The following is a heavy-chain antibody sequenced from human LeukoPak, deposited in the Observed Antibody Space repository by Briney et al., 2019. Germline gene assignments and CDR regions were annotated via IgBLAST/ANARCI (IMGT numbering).Heavy chain of an antibody. V-gene: IGHV7-4-1*02. J-gene: IGHJ2*01. CDR2: INTNTGNP. CDR3: AAWSPIWYFDL. D-gene: IGHD2-15*01. Sequence: ALVKVSCKASGYTFTSYAMNWVRQAPGQGLEWMGWINTNTGNPTYAQGFTGRFVFSLDTSVSTAYLQISSLKAEDTAVYYGAAWSPIWYFDLWGRGTLVTVSS. CDR1: GYTFTSYA.